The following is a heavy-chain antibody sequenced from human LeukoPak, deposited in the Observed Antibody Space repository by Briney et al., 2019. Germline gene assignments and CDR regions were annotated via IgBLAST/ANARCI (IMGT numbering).Heavy chain of an antibody. D-gene: IGHD5-18*01. V-gene: IGHV1-2*04. J-gene: IGHJ4*02. Sequence: ASVKVSCKASGYTFTGYYMHWVRQAPGQGLEWMGWINPNSGGTNYAQKFQGWVTMTRDTSISTAYMELSRLRSDDTAVYYCARGPLWIQLRTSLLFDYWGQGTLVTVSS. CDR1: GYTFTGYY. CDR3: ARGPLWIQLRTSLLFDY. CDR2: INPNSGGT.